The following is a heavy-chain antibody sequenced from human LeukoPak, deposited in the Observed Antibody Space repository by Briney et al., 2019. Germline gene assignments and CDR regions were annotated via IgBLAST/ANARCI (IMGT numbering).Heavy chain of an antibody. CDR2: ISSSSSYI. V-gene: IGHV3-21*01. J-gene: IGHJ5*02. Sequence: GGSLRLSCAASGFTFSSYSMNWVRQAPGKGLEWVSSISSSSSYIYYADSGKGRFTISRDNAKNSLYLQMNSLRAEDTAVYYCARHPYSSSTGSWFDPWGQGTLVTVSS. D-gene: IGHD6-6*01. CDR1: GFTFSSYS. CDR3: ARHPYSSSTGSWFDP.